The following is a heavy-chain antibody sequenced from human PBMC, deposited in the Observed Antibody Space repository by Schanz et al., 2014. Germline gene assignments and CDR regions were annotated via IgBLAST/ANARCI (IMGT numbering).Heavy chain of an antibody. V-gene: IGHV3-48*01. Sequence: EVRLVESGGGLVQPGGSLRLSCEASGFDFNSYSMNWVRQVPGKGLEWLSYIATSSSTRHYADSVKGRVTISRDNAKNSVSLQIRRLRVEDTAVYYCASGVHVSSLQKGLQFWGPCTLVIVSS. CDR1: GFDFNSYS. J-gene: IGHJ1*01. CDR2: IATSSSTR. D-gene: IGHD3-10*01. CDR3: ASGVHVSSLQKGLQF.